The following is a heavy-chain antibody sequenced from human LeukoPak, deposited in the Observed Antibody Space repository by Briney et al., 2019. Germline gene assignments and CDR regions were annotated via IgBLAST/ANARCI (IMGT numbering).Heavy chain of an antibody. D-gene: IGHD3-10*01. CDR1: GFTFSSYW. CDR2: IKQDGSEK. CDR3: ARGGYYYGSGSYYT. V-gene: IGHV3-7*01. J-gene: IGHJ4*02. Sequence: GGSLRLSCAASGFTFSSYWMSWVRQAPGKGVEWVAKIKQDGSEKYYVDSVKGRFTISRDNAKNSLYLQMNSLRAEDTAVYYCARGGYYYGSGSYYTWGQGTLVTVSS.